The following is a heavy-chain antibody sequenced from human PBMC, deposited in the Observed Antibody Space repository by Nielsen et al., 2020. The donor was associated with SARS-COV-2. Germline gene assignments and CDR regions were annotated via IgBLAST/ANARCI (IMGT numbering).Heavy chain of an antibody. CDR2: ISAYNGNT. CDR3: ARNRITMIVVVITTIDY. D-gene: IGHD3-22*01. J-gene: IGHJ4*02. CDR1: GYTFTSYG. Sequence: ASVKVSCKASGYTFTSYGISWVRQAPGQGLEWMGWISAYNGNTNYAQKLQGRVTMTTDTSTSTAYMELRSLRSDDTAVYYCARNRITMIVVVITTIDYWGQGTLVTVSS. V-gene: IGHV1-18*01.